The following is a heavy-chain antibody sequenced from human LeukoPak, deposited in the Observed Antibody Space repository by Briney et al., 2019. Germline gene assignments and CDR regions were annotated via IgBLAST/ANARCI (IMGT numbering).Heavy chain of an antibody. Sequence: PGESLRLSCAASGFTFSSYSMNWVRQAPGKGLEWVSYISSASNTIYYADPVKGRFTISRDNAKNSLYLQMNSLRAEDTAMYYCARDGWFGDNDWFDPWGQGTLVTVSS. CDR1: GFTFSSYS. CDR2: ISSASNTI. D-gene: IGHD3-10*01. J-gene: IGHJ5*02. V-gene: IGHV3-48*01. CDR3: ARDGWFGDNDWFDP.